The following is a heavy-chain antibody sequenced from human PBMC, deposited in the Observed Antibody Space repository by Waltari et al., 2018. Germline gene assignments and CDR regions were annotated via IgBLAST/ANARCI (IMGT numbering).Heavy chain of an antibody. CDR3: ARLVGATPPEGHWFDP. V-gene: IGHV5-51*01. Sequence: EVQLVQSGAEVKKPGESLKVSCKGSGYSFTSYWIGWVRQMPGKGLEWMGIIYPGDSDTRYSPSFQGQVTISADKSISTAYLQWSSLKASDTAMYYYARLVGATPPEGHWFDPWGQGTLVTVSS. D-gene: IGHD1-26*01. J-gene: IGHJ5*02. CDR1: GYSFTSYW. CDR2: IYPGDSDT.